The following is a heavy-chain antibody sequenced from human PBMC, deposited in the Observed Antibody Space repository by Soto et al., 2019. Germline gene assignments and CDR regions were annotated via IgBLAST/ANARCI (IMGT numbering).Heavy chain of an antibody. J-gene: IGHJ4*02. CDR3: ERASVVVTAIDY. CDR2: INHSGST. V-gene: IGHV4-34*01. D-gene: IGHD2-21*02. CDR1: GGSFSGYY. Sequence: SETLSLTCAVYGGSFSGYYWSWIRQPPGKGLEWSGEINHSGSTNYNPSLKSRVTISVDTSKNQFSLKLSSVTAADTAAYDCERASVVVTAIDYWGQGTLVTVSS.